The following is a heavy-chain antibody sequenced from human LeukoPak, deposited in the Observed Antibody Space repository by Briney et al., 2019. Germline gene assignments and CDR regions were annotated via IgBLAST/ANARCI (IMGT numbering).Heavy chain of an antibody. V-gene: IGHV3-9*01. CDR2: ISWNSGSI. Sequence: GGSLRLSCAASGFTFDDYAMHWVRQAPGKGLEWVSGISWNSGSIGYADSVKGRFTISRDNAKNSLYLQMNSLRAEDTALYYCAKAHCSGGSCYFDYWGQGTLVTVPS. CDR3: AKAHCSGGSCYFDY. CDR1: GFTFDDYA. J-gene: IGHJ4*02. D-gene: IGHD2-15*01.